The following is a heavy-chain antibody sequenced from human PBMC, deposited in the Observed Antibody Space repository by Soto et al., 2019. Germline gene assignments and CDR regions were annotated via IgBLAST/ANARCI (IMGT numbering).Heavy chain of an antibody. D-gene: IGHD2-21*02. V-gene: IGHV1-69*06. CDR2: IIPIFGTA. Sequence: SVKVSCKASGGTFSSYAISWVRQAPGQGLEWMGGIIPIFGTANYAQKFQGRVTITADKSTSTAYMELSSLRSEDTAVYYCARGRRIVVVTAIPWGHFDYWGQGTLVTVFS. J-gene: IGHJ4*02. CDR1: GGTFSSYA. CDR3: ARGRRIVVVTAIPWGHFDY.